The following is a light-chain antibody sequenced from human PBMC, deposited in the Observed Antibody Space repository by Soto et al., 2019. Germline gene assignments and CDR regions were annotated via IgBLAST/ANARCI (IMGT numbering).Light chain of an antibody. J-gene: IGKJ5*01. CDR3: QRYGRSPPIT. CDR1: QSVTSNY. V-gene: IGKV3-20*01. Sequence: IVLTPSPGPLSFSPGERANLSCRASQSVTSNYLAWYQQKPGQAPRLLIFGASSRATGIPDRFSGSGSGTDFTLTISRLEPEDFAVYYCQRYGRSPPITFGQGTRLEIK. CDR2: GAS.